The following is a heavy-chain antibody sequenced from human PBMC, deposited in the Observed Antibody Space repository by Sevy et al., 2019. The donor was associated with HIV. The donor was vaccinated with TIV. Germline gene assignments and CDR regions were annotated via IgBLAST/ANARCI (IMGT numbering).Heavy chain of an antibody. J-gene: IGHJ6*03. V-gene: IGHV3-64D*06. D-gene: IGHD3-10*01. CDR3: VKDSTSAGESRLWDYYYYYMDV. Sequence: GGSLRLSCSASGFTFSSYAMHWVRQAPGKGLEYVSAISSNGGSTYYADSVKGRFTISRDNSKNTLYLQMSSLRAEDTAVYYCVKDSTSAGESRLWDYYYYYMDVWGKGTTVTVSS. CDR1: GFTFSSYA. CDR2: ISSNGGST.